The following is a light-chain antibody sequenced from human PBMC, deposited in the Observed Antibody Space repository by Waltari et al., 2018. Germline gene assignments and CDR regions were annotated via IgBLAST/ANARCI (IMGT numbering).Light chain of an antibody. J-gene: IGKJ1*01. CDR3: QQYDFFWT. Sequence: DIQMTQSPSTLSASIGDRVTITCRASQSLGRLLAWYQQKPGKAPKLLIYEASSLGSGVPPRFSGSGSETEFTLTISSLQPDDFATYYCQQYDFFWTFGQGTKVEIK. CDR2: EAS. CDR1: QSLGRL. V-gene: IGKV1-5*03.